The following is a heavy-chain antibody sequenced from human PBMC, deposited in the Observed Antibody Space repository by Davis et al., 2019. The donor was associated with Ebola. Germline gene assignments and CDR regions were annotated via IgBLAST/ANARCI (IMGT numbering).Heavy chain of an antibody. CDR2: ISFDGSKK. J-gene: IGHJ6*02. V-gene: IGHV3-30*18. Sequence: GGSLRLSCAASGFTFSSYGMHWVRQTPGKGLEWLAVISFDGSKKFYADSVGGRFTISRDNSKNTVSLDVNSLRGEDTAVYYCAKDRCSSRRCQDFYYGMDVWGQGTTVTVSS. CDR1: GFTFSSYG. D-gene: IGHD2-2*01. CDR3: AKDRCSSRRCQDFYYGMDV.